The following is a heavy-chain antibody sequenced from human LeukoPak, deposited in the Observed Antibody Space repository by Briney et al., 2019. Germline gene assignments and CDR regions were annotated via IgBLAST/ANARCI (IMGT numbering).Heavy chain of an antibody. V-gene: IGHV4-59*01. J-gene: IGHJ4*02. CDR2: IYYSGST. CDR3: ARGQWGYCSGGTCLYRFDF. CDR1: GGSINIFY. D-gene: IGHD2-15*01. Sequence: SGTLSLTCIVSGGSINIFYWSWIRQPPGKGLEWIAYIYYSGSTDYNPSLKSRVTMSVDTSKNQFSLRLTSVTAADSAVYYCARGQWGYCSGGTCLYRFDFWGQGTLVTVS.